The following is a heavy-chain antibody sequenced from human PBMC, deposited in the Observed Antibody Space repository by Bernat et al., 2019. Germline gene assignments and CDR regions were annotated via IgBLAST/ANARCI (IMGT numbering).Heavy chain of an antibody. D-gene: IGHD3-22*01. CDR3: ARHLHYYDSSGYYYYYYGMDV. CDR1: GGSISSSSYY. Sequence: QLQLQESGPGLVKPSETLSLTCTVSGGSISSSSYYWGWIRQPPGKGLEWIGSIYYSGSTYYNPSLKSRVTISVDTSKNQFSLKLSSVTAADTAVYYCARHLHYYDSSGYYYYYYGMDVWGQGTTVTVSS. V-gene: IGHV4-39*01. J-gene: IGHJ6*02. CDR2: IYYSGST.